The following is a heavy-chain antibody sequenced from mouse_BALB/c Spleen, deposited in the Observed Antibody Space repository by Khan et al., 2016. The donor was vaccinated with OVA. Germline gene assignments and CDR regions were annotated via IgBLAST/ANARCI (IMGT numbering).Heavy chain of an antibody. V-gene: IGHV3-6*02. D-gene: IGHD3-1*01. CDR1: GYSITSGYF. Sequence: EVQLQESGPGLVKPSQSLSLTCSVTGYSITSGYFWNWIRQFPGNKLEWMGYIRYDGDSNYNPSLTNRISITRDTSKNHFFLKLNSVTPEDTATYYWARGGSSGPAGFAYWGQGTLVTVSA. CDR3: ARGGSSGPAGFAY. CDR2: IRYDGDS. J-gene: IGHJ3*01.